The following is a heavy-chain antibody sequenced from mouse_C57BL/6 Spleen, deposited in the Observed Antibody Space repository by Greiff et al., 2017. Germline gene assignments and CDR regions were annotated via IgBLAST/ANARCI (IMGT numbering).Heavy chain of an antibody. CDR3: ARRDYGSSYGYFDV. D-gene: IGHD1-1*01. V-gene: IGHV1-64*01. CDR2: IHPNSGST. CDR1: GYTFTSYW. Sequence: VQLQQPGAELVKPGASVKLSCKASGYTFTSYWMHWVKQRPGQGLEWIGMIHPNSGSTNYNEKFKSKATLTVDKSSSTAYMQLSSLTSEDSAVYYGARRDYGSSYGYFDVWGTGTTVTVSS. J-gene: IGHJ1*03.